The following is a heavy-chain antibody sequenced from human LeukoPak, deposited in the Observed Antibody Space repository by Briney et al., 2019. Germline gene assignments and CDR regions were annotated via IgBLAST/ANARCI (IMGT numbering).Heavy chain of an antibody. CDR2: ISGSGGST. CDR1: GFTFSSYA. Sequence: GGSLRLFCAAYGFTFSSYAMSWVRQAPGKGLEWVSAISGSGGSTYYADSVKGRFTISRDNSKNTLYLQVNSLRAEDTAVYYCAKGGKWDVTPFDYWGQGTLVTVSS. V-gene: IGHV3-23*01. CDR3: AKGGKWDVTPFDY. J-gene: IGHJ4*02. D-gene: IGHD1-26*01.